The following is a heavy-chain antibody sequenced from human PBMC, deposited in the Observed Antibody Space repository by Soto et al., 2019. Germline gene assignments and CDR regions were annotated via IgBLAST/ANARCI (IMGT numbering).Heavy chain of an antibody. CDR3: ARSVAVPGAHIDY. D-gene: IGHD6-19*01. V-gene: IGHV4-59*01. J-gene: IGHJ4*02. Sequence: ESLALTCIVYGASISGAYRSGIRQSPGKGLEWLGYVYYTGSTNYSPSLRSRVSISVDTSKNEFSLRLSSVTAAATAVYFCARSVAVPGAHIDYWGQGTQVTVSS. CDR2: VYYTGST. CDR1: GASISGAY.